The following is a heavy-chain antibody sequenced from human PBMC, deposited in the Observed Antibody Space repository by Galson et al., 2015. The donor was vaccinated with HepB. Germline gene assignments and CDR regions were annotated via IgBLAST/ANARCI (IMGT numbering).Heavy chain of an antibody. CDR2: IWYDGSNK. V-gene: IGHV3-33*08. D-gene: IGHD3-22*01. Sequence: SLRLSCAASGFTFSSYGMHWVRQAPGKGLEWVAVIWYDGSNKYYADSVKGRFTISRDNSKNTLYLQMNSLRAEDTAVYYCARGRPIRVDYYDSSGYFDAFDIWGQGTMVTVSS. J-gene: IGHJ3*02. CDR3: ARGRPIRVDYYDSSGYFDAFDI. CDR1: GFTFSSYG.